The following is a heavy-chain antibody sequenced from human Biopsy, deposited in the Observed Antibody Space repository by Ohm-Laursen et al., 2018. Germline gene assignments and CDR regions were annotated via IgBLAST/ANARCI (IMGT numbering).Heavy chain of an antibody. Sequence: QTLTLTCTVSGVSINGSRYYWNWIRHHPGKGLEWIGNIFYSANTYYNPSLKSRVTISVDTSKNQFSLKLSSVTAADTAVYYCARLGSGDYFPTFFDFWGQGALVTVSS. V-gene: IGHV4-31*03. D-gene: IGHD5-12*01. J-gene: IGHJ4*02. CDR1: GVSINGSRYY. CDR3: ARLGSGDYFPTFFDF. CDR2: IFYSANT.